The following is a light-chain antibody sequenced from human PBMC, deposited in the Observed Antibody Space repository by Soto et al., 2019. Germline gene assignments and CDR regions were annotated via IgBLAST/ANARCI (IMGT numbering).Light chain of an antibody. V-gene: IGLV4-69*01. Sequence: QLVLTQSLSASASLGASVKLTCTLSSGHSSYAIAWHQKQPGKGPRYLMDLNNDGSHSKGDGIPDRFSGSSSGAERYLIISSLQSEDEADYYCQTWGTGFQVFGGGTQLTVL. CDR1: SGHSSYA. J-gene: IGLJ2*01. CDR3: QTWGTGFQV. CDR2: LNNDGSH.